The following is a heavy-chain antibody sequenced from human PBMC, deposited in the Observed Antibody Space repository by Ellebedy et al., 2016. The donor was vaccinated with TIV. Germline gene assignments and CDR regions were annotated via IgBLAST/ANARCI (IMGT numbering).Heavy chain of an antibody. CDR2: IYSGGST. V-gene: IGHV3-53*01. CDR3: AREPRDRDIYYGTDV. J-gene: IGHJ6*02. CDR1: GFTVSSNY. Sequence: GESLKISCAASGFTVSSNYMSWVRQAPGKGLEWVSVIYSGGSTYYVDSVKGRFTISRDNSKNTLYLQMNSLRAEDTAVYYCAREPRDRDIYYGTDVWGQGTTVTVSS. D-gene: IGHD5-12*01.